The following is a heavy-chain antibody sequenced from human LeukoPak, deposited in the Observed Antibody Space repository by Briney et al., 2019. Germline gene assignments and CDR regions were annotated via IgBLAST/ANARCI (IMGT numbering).Heavy chain of an antibody. D-gene: IGHD3-10*01. CDR2: IYSGGST. Sequence: GGSLRLSCAASGFTVSSNYMSWVRQAPGKGLEWVSVIYSGGSTYYADSVKGRFTISRDNSKNTLYLQMNSLRAEDTAVYYCAKDALVPYYYGSGSYYYYYMDVWGKGTTVTISS. V-gene: IGHV3-53*01. CDR1: GFTVSSNY. J-gene: IGHJ6*03. CDR3: AKDALVPYYYGSGSYYYYYMDV.